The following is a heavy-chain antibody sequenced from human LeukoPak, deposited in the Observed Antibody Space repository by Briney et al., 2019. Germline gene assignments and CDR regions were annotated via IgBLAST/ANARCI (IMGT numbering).Heavy chain of an antibody. V-gene: IGHV4-59*01. CDR3: ARGRYFAVY. CDR1: GGSISSYY. J-gene: IGHJ4*02. Sequence: PSETLSLTCTVSGGSISSYYWSWIRQPPGKGLEWIGYIYYSGSTNYNPSFKSRVTISVDTSKNQFSLKLSSVTAADTAVYYCARGRYFAVYWGQGTLVTVSS. CDR2: IYYSGST. D-gene: IGHD3-9*01.